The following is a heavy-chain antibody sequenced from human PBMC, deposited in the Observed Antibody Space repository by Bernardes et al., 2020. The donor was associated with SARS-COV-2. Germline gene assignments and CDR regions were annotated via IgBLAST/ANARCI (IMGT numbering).Heavy chain of an antibody. CDR3: ASGTAYGGSSGWYCLDY. Sequence: ASVKVSCKASGYTFTGYYMHWVRQAPGQGLEWMGWINPNSGGTNYAQKFQGWVTMTRDTSISTAYMELSRLRSDDTAVYYCASGTAYGGSSGWYCLDYWGQGTLVTVSS. V-gene: IGHV1-2*04. CDR2: INPNSGGT. D-gene: IGHD6-19*01. J-gene: IGHJ4*02. CDR1: GYTFTGYY.